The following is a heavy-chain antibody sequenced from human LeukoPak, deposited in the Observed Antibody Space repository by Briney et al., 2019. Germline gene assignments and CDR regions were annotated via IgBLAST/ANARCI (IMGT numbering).Heavy chain of an antibody. Sequence: GESLKISCKGSXYIFTNYWFGWVRQMPGKGLEWMGIIYPADSNSRYSPSFRGQVTISADKSTSTAYLQWSSLKASDTAMYYCARHNASGNFFDFWGQGTLVTVSS. CDR2: IYPADSNS. V-gene: IGHV5-51*01. J-gene: IGHJ4*02. D-gene: IGHD3-10*01. CDR1: XYIFTNYW. CDR3: ARHNASGNFFDF.